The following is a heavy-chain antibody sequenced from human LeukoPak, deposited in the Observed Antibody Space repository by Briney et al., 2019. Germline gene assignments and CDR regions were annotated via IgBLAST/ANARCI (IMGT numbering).Heavy chain of an antibody. J-gene: IGHJ6*03. CDR2: INSDGSST. Sequence: GGSLRLSCAASGFTFSSYWMHWVRQAPGKGLVWVSRINSDGSSTSYADSVKGRFTISRDNAKNTLYLQMNSLRAEDTAVYHCARDRRAHRNYYYYMDVWGKGTTVTVSS. V-gene: IGHV3-74*01. CDR3: ARDRRAHRNYYYYMDV. CDR1: GFTFSSYW.